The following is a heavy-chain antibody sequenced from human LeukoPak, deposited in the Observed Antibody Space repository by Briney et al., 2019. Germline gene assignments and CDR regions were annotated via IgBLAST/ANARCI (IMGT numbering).Heavy chain of an antibody. V-gene: IGHV3-23*01. CDR1: GFTLSSHA. J-gene: IGHJ4*02. D-gene: IGHD5-24*01. CDR2: LSATSSAI. CDR3: ANLVEMHTVGCDY. Sequence: PGGSLRLSCAASGFTLSSHAMSWVRQAPGKGLEWVSGLSATSSAIYYADSVKGRFIISRDNSRSTLYLQMNSLRAEDTAVYYCANLVEMHTVGCDYWGQGTLVTVSS.